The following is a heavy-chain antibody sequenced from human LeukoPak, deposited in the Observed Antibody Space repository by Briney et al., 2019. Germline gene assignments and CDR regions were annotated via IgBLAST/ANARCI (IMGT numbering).Heavy chain of an antibody. CDR3: ARDRPDTMVRGVIPQSPLNY. J-gene: IGHJ4*02. CDR1: GFTFSSYS. D-gene: IGHD3-10*01. Sequence: SGGSLRLSCAASGFTFSSYSMNWVRQAPGKGLEWVSSISSSSSYIYYADSVKGRFTISRDNAKNSLYLQINSLRAEDTAVYYCARDRPDTMVRGVIPQSPLNYWGQGTLVTVSS. CDR2: ISSSSSYI. V-gene: IGHV3-21*01.